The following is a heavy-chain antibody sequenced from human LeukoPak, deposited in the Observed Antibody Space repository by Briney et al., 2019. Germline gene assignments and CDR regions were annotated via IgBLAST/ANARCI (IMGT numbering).Heavy chain of an antibody. Sequence: PGGSLRLSCAASGFTLSSYGMHWVRQAPGKGLEWVTIISYDRSDKFYTDSVKGRFTISRDNSKNTLYLQMNSLRAEDTAVYYCAKESYYGSGSQYYFDYWGQGTLVTVSS. CDR1: GFTLSSYG. J-gene: IGHJ4*02. V-gene: IGHV3-30*18. CDR3: AKESYYGSGSQYYFDY. D-gene: IGHD3-10*01. CDR2: ISYDRSDK.